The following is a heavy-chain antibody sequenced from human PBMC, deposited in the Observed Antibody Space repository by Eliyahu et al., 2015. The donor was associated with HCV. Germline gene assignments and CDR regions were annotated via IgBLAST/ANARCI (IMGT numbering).Heavy chain of an antibody. CDR1: GFTFSSYG. V-gene: IGHV3-30*18. CDR3: AKDEGWLVRWARIDY. J-gene: IGHJ4*02. CDR2: ISYDGSNK. Sequence: GRSLRLSCAASGFTFSSYGMHWVRQAPGKGLEWVAVISYDGSNKYYADSVKGRFTISRDNSKNTLYLQMNSLRAEDTAVYYCAKDEGWLVRWARIDYWGQGTLVTVSS. D-gene: IGHD6-19*01.